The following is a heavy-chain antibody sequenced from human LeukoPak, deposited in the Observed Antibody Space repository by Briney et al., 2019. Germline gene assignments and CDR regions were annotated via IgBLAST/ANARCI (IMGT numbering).Heavy chain of an antibody. CDR3: ATLGEQQLVGGS. D-gene: IGHD6-13*01. CDR1: GYSFATYW. J-gene: IGHJ5*02. CDR2: IYPDDSDT. V-gene: IGHV5-51*01. Sequence: GESLKISCKGSGYSFATYWIGWVRQMPGKGLEWMGIIYPDDSDTRYSPSFEGQDTISVDKSISTAYLHWSSLKASDSGVYYCATLGEQQLVGGSWGQGTLVTVSS.